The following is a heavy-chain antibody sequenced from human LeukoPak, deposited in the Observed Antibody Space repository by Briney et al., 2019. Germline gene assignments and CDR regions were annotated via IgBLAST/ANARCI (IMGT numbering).Heavy chain of an antibody. CDR3: ARDTYYYDSSGYYYAPFDY. CDR1: GYTFTSYY. Sequence: PGASVKVSCKASGYTFTSYYMHWVRQAPGQGLEWMGIINPSGGSTSYAQKFQGRVTMTRDMSTSTVYMELRSLRSDDTAVYYCARDTYYYDSSGYYYAPFDYWGQGTLVTVSS. J-gene: IGHJ4*02. D-gene: IGHD3-22*01. CDR2: INPSGGST. V-gene: IGHV1-46*01.